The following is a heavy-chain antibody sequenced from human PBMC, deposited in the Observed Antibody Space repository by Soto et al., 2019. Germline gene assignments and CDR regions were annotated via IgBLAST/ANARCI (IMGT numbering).Heavy chain of an antibody. D-gene: IGHD6-19*01. CDR1: GGSISSYY. CDR2: IYYSGST. J-gene: IGHJ4*02. Sequence: SETLSLTCTVSGGSISSYYWSWIRQPPGKGLEWIGYIYYSGSTNYNPSLKSRVTISVDTSKNQFSLKLSSVTAADTAVYYCARGDQWSGWLIDYWGQGTLVTVSS. CDR3: ARGDQWSGWLIDY. V-gene: IGHV4-59*01.